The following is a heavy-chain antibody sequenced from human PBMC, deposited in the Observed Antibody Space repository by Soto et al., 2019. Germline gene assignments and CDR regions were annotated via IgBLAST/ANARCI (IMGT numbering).Heavy chain of an antibody. V-gene: IGHV3-7*01. Sequence: GGSLRLSCAASGFTFSSYWMSWVRQAPGKGLEWVANIKQDGSEKYYVDSVKGRFTISRDNAKNSLYLQMNSLRAEDTAVYYCARDSGYDYASYYYYYGMDVWGQGNTVTVSS. CDR1: GFTFSSYW. CDR3: ARDSGYDYASYYYYYGMDV. D-gene: IGHD5-12*01. CDR2: IKQDGSEK. J-gene: IGHJ6*02.